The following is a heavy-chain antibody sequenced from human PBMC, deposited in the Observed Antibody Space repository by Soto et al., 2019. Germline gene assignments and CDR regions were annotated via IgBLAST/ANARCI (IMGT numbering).Heavy chain of an antibody. CDR2: ISAYSGGT. D-gene: IGHD3-10*01. CDR3: ARDLKILWFGELLDKYYYYYYGMDV. V-gene: IGHV1-2*04. J-gene: IGHJ6*02. Sequence: VASVKVSCTASGYTFTSYGINWVRQAPGQGLERMGWISAYSGGTNYAQKFQGWVTMTRDTSISTAYMELSRLRSDDTAVYYCARDLKILWFGELLDKYYYYYYGMDVWGQGTTVTVSS. CDR1: GYTFTSYG.